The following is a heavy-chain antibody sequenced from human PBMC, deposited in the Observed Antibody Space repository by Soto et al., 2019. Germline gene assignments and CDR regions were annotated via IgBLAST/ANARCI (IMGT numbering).Heavy chain of an antibody. J-gene: IGHJ4*02. CDR3: ATFPAAGTHSLDY. CDR1: GFTFSSYA. CDR2: ISGSGGST. Sequence: GGSLRLSCAASGFTFSSYAMSWVRQAPGKGLEWVSAISGSGGSTYYADSVKGRFTISRDNSKNTLYLQMNSLRAEDTAVYYCATFPAAGTHSLDYWGQGTLVTVSS. D-gene: IGHD6-13*01. V-gene: IGHV3-23*01.